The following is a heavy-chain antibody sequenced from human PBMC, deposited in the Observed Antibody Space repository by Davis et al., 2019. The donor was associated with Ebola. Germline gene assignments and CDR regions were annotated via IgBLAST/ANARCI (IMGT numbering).Heavy chain of an antibody. V-gene: IGHV3-48*03. Sequence: PGGSLRLSCAASGFTFSSYEMNWVRQAPGKGLEWVSYISSSGSTIYYADSVKGRFTISRDNAKNSLYLQMNSLRAEDTAVYYCAREPYYGSGSGGWGQGTLVTVSS. D-gene: IGHD3-10*01. CDR2: ISSSGSTI. J-gene: IGHJ4*02. CDR1: GFTFSSYE. CDR3: AREPYYGSGSGG.